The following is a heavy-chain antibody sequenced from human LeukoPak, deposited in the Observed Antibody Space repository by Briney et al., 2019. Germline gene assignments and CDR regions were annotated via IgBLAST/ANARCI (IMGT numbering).Heavy chain of an antibody. D-gene: IGHD3-10*01. CDR1: GFTFSSYA. Sequence: GGSLSLSCSASGFTFSSYAMHWVRQAPGKGLEWVAVISYDGSNKYYADSVKGRFTISRYNSKNKLYLHMNSLKAEATAVYYCARGAMVRLYYYYGMDVWGQGTTVTVSS. V-gene: IGHV3-30-3*01. CDR2: ISYDGSNK. J-gene: IGHJ6*02. CDR3: ARGAMVRLYYYYGMDV.